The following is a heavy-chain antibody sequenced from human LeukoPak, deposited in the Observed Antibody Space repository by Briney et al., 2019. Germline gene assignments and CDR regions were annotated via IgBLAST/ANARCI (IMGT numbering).Heavy chain of an antibody. CDR3: AKDRGTGSVVDYFDS. CDR2: IRYDGSNK. V-gene: IGHV3-30*02. Sequence: GGSLRLSCAASGFSFSDYYINWIRQAPGMGLEWVAFIRYDGSNKQYVDSVKGRFTISRDNSKNTAYLQMNGLRVEDTAVYYCAKDRGTGSVVDYFDSWGQGTLVTVSS. D-gene: IGHD2-15*01. CDR1: GFSFSDYY. J-gene: IGHJ4*02.